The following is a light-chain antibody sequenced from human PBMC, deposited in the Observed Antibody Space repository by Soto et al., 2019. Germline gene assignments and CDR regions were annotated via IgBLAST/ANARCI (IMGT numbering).Light chain of an antibody. V-gene: IGLV1-44*01. Sequence: QSVLTQPPSACGTPGQRVTISCSGSSSNIGENPVNWYQPLPGAAPKVLIYTDNQRPSGGPDRFSGSKSRTSASLAISGLRSDDEADYYCAAWDDSLNGWVFGGGTKLTVL. CDR2: TDN. J-gene: IGLJ3*02. CDR3: AAWDDSLNGWV. CDR1: SSNIGENP.